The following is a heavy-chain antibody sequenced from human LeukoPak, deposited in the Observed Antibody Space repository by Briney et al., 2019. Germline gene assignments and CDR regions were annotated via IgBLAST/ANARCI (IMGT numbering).Heavy chain of an antibody. CDR3: ARAVEDYYDSSDWGRGD. D-gene: IGHD3-22*01. Sequence: GGSLRLSCAASGFTFSDYYMSWIRQAPGKGLEWVSYISSSGSTIYYADSVKGRFTISRDNAKNSLYLRMNSLRAEDTAVYYCARAVEDYYDSSDWGRGDWGQGTLVTVSS. CDR1: GFTFSDYY. V-gene: IGHV3-11*01. J-gene: IGHJ4*02. CDR2: ISSSGSTI.